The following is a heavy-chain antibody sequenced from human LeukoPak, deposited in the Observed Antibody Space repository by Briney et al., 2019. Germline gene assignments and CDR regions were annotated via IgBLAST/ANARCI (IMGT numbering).Heavy chain of an antibody. CDR1: GFTFSNAW. Sequence: GGSLRLSCAASGFTFSNAWMSWVRQAPGKGLEWGGRIKSKTDGGTTDYAAPVKGRFTISRDDSKNTLYLQMNSLKTEDTAVYYCTTPGIFGVVIPFDYWGREPWSPSPQ. V-gene: IGHV3-15*01. J-gene: IGHJ4*02. D-gene: IGHD3-3*01. CDR3: TTPGIFGVVIPFDY. CDR2: IKSKTDGGTT.